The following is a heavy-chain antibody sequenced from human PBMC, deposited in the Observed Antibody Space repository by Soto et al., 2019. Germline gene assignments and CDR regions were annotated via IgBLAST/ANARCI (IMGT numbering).Heavy chain of an antibody. V-gene: IGHV3-30*03. CDR3: ALTRRSSLLEVAGPGFEY. Sequence: GGSLRLSCAVSGLTFTTYNFNWVRQAPGKGLEWLSVLSYEGSEEYYADSVRGRFTISRDNSKNTLFLQMDSLRVDDTGVYYCALTRRSSLLEVAGPGFEYWGQGTLVTVSS. CDR1: GLTFTTYN. J-gene: IGHJ4*02. CDR2: LSYEGSEE. D-gene: IGHD6-19*01.